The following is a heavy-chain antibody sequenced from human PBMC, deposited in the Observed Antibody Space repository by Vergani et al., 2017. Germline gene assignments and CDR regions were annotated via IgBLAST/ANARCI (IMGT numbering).Heavy chain of an antibody. CDR3: ARYLFSSSSWDLQGAFDI. D-gene: IGHD6-13*01. CDR1: GFTFSSYS. Sequence: EVQLVESGGGLVQPGGSLRLSCEASGFTFSSYSMNWVRQAPGKGLEWVSYIRSISSTIYYADSVKGRFTISRDNAKNSLYLQMNSLRAEDTAVYYCARYLFSSSSWDLQGAFDIWGQGTMVTVSS. J-gene: IGHJ3*02. V-gene: IGHV3-48*01. CDR2: IRSISSTI.